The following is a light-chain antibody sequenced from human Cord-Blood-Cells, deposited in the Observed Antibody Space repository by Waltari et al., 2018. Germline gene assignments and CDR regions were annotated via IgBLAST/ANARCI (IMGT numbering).Light chain of an antibody. Sequence: QLVLTQSPSASASLGASVKLTCTLSRGHSSYAIARHQQQQEKGPRYLLKLHSDGSHSQGDGIPDRFSGSSSGAERYLTISSLQSEDEADYYCQTWGTGIQVFGGGTKLTVL. CDR1: RGHSSYA. V-gene: IGLV4-69*01. CDR2: LHSDGSH. CDR3: QTWGTGIQV. J-gene: IGLJ3*02.